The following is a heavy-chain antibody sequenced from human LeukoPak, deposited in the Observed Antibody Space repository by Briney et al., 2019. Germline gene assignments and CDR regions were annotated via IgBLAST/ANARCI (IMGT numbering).Heavy chain of an antibody. CDR2: INHSGST. CDR1: GGSISSYY. J-gene: IGHJ5*02. V-gene: IGHV4-34*01. Sequence: SETLSRTCTVSGGSISSYYWSWIRQPPGKGLEWIGEINHSGSTNYNPSLKSRVTISVDTSKNQFSLKLSSVTAADTAVYYCARDSSGYYHWFDPWGQGTLVTVSS. D-gene: IGHD3-22*01. CDR3: ARDSSGYYHWFDP.